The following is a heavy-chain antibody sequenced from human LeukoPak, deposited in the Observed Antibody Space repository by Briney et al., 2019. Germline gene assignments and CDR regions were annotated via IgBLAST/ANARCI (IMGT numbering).Heavy chain of an antibody. CDR1: GDSFSNYF. CDR3: ARGGGVAVADYFFDS. CDR2: INHSGST. Sequence: SETLSLTCAVYGDSFSNYFWSWIRQPPGKGLDWIGEINHSGSTNYNPSLKSRVTVSEDTAKDQVSLKLTSVTAADTAVYFCARGGGVAVADYFFDSWGQGTLVTVSS. V-gene: IGHV4-34*01. J-gene: IGHJ4*02. D-gene: IGHD6-19*01.